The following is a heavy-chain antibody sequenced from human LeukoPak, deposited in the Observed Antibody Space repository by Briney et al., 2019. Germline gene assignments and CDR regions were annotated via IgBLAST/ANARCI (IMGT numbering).Heavy chain of an antibody. V-gene: IGHV3-30-3*01. CDR2: ISYDGSNK. J-gene: IGHJ4*02. D-gene: IGHD2-15*01. CDR3: ARDLPYCSGGSCYSALDY. CDR1: GLTFSSYA. Sequence: GGSLRLSCAASGLTFSSYAMHWVRQAPGKGLEWVAVISYDGSNKYYADSVKGRFTISRDKSKNTLYLQMNSLRAEDTAVYYCARDLPYCSGGSCYSALDYWGQGTLVTVSS.